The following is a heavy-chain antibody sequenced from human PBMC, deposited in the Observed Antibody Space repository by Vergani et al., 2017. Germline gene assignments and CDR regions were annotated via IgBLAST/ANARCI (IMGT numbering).Heavy chain of an antibody. Sequence: QVQLVQSGAEVKKPGASVKVSCKASGYTFTSYGISWVRQAPGQGLEWMGWISAYNGNTNYAQKFQGRVTMTRDTSISTAYMELSRLRSDDTAVYYCARASPKTYYYDSSGYGLDYWGQGTLVTVSS. CDR3: ARASPKTYYYDSSGYGLDY. V-gene: IGHV1-18*04. CDR1: GYTFTSYG. D-gene: IGHD3-22*01. J-gene: IGHJ4*02. CDR2: ISAYNGNT.